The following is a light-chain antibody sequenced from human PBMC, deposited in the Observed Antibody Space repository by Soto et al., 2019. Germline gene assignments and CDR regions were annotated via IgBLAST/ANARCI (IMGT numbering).Light chain of an antibody. CDR2: DVS. Sequence: QSALTQPRSVSESPGQSVTISCTGTSSDVGGYNYASWYQQHPGKAPRLMIYDVSQRPSGVPDRFSGSKSGNTASLTISGLQAEDEADYYCCSYAGSYTVIFGGGTKVTVL. CDR3: CSYAGSYTVI. CDR1: SSDVGGYNY. J-gene: IGLJ2*01. V-gene: IGLV2-11*01.